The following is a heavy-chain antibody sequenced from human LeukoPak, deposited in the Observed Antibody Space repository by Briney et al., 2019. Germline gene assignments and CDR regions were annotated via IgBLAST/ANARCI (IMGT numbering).Heavy chain of an antibody. CDR3: AKDLSGYYGGYP. V-gene: IGHV3-30*02. CDR1: GFTFSSYG. D-gene: IGHD3-3*01. Sequence: PGGSLRLSCAASGFTFSSYGMHWVRQAPGKGLEWVAFIRYDGSNKYYADSVKGRFTISRDNSKNTLYLQMNSLRAEDTAVYCCAKDLSGYYGGYPWGQGTLVTVSS. J-gene: IGHJ5*02. CDR2: IRYDGSNK.